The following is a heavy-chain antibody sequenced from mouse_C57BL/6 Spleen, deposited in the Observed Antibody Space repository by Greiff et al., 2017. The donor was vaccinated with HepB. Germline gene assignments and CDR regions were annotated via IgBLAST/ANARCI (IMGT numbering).Heavy chain of an antibody. V-gene: IGHV1-80*01. D-gene: IGHD2-4*01. CDR1: GYAFSSYW. J-gene: IGHJ3*01. CDR2: IYPGDGDT. CDR3: ARRGDYDEGFAY. Sequence: QVQLKESGAELVKPWASVKISCKASGYAFSSYWMNWVKQRPGKGLEWIGQIYPGDGDTNYNGKFKGKATLTADKSSSTAYMQLSSLTSEDSAVYFCARRGDYDEGFAYWGQGTLVTVSA.